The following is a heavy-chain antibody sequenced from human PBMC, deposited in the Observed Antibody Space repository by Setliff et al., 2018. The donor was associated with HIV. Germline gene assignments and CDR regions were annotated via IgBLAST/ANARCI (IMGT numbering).Heavy chain of an antibody. V-gene: IGHV3-74*01. CDR3: ARSRAAGFDY. D-gene: IGHD6-13*01. J-gene: IGHJ4*02. Sequence: GGSLRLSCAASGFTFRSYWMYWVRQPPGKGLAWVSRINIDGGSTNYADSVKGRFTISRDNAKNSLYLQMNSLRAEDTAVYYCARSRAAGFDYWGQGTLVTVSS. CDR1: GFTFRSYW. CDR2: INIDGGST.